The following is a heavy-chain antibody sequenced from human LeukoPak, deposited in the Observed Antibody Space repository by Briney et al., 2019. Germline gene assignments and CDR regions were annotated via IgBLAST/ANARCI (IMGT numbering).Heavy chain of an antibody. V-gene: IGHV3-11*01. CDR1: GFTFSDYY. Sequence: GGSLRLSCAASGFTFSDYYMSWIRQAPGKGLEWVSYISSSGSTIYYADSVKGRFTISRDNAKNSLYLQMNSLRAEDTAVYYCARKDYYDSSGQHYGMDVWGQGTTVTISS. CDR2: ISSSGSTI. J-gene: IGHJ6*02. D-gene: IGHD3-22*01. CDR3: ARKDYYDSSGQHYGMDV.